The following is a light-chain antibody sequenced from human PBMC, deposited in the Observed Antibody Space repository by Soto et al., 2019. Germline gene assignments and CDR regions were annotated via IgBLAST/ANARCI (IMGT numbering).Light chain of an antibody. Sequence: QSALTQPPSASGSRGQSVTISCTGTSVDINYVSWFQQHPGKAPKLIICEVTKRPSGVPDRFSGSKSGNTASLTVSGLQDDDEADYYCSSYAGRDIWVFGGGNKVTVL. J-gene: IGLJ3*02. CDR3: SSYAGRDIWV. CDR2: EVT. V-gene: IGLV2-8*01. CDR1: SVDINY.